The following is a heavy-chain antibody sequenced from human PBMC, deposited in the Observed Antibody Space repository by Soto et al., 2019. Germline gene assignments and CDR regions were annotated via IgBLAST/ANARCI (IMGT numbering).Heavy chain of an antibody. V-gene: IGHV4-34*01. Sequence: PSETLSLTCAVYGGSFSVYYWSWIRQPPGKGLEWIGEINHSGSTNYNPSLKSRVTISVDTSKNQFSLKLSSVTAADTAVYYCAARRYYYYYYGMDVWGQGTTVTVSS. D-gene: IGHD6-6*01. CDR3: AARRYYYYYYGMDV. J-gene: IGHJ6*02. CDR2: INHSGST. CDR1: GGSFSVYY.